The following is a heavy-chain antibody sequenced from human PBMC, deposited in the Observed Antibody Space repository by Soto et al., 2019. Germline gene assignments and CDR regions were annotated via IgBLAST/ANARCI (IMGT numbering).Heavy chain of an antibody. CDR2: IIPIFGTT. Sequence: QVQLVQSGAEVKKPGSSVKVSCKASGGTFSSYAISWVRQAPGQGLEWMGGIIPIFGTTNYAQKFQGRVTIPAYESTSTVYMELSSLRSEDAVVYYCARFVERTEGNDYWGQGTLVTVSS. V-gene: IGHV1-69*01. CDR1: GGTFSSYA. CDR3: ARFVERTEGNDY. J-gene: IGHJ4*02. D-gene: IGHD2-2*01.